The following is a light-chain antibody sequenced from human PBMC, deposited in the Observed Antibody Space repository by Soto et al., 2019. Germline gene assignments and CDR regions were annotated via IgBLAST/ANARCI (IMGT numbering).Light chain of an antibody. J-gene: IGKJ1*01. CDR1: QPIATH. Sequence: DIQMTQSPPSLSASIGDRVTIACRASQPIATHLNWYQQTPGKAPKLLICNTSTLRSGVPSRFRGSGSGADFTLTISSLQPEDLGTYFCQQSYTYPRTFGQGTTLEI. CDR2: NTS. CDR3: QQSYTYPRT. V-gene: IGKV1-39*01.